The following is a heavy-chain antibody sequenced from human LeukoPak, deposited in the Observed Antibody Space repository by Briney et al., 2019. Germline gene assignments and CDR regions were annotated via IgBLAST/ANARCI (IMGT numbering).Heavy chain of an antibody. D-gene: IGHD1-26*01. CDR2: ISSSSSTI. CDR1: GFTFSTYS. Sequence: GGSLRLSCAASGFTFSTYSMNWVRQAPGKGLEWVSYISSSSSTIYYADSVKGRFTISRDNAKNSLYLQMNSLRAEDTAVYYCARGGHLQWELLNWYFDLWGRGTLVTVSS. CDR3: ARGGHLQWELLNWYFDL. V-gene: IGHV3-48*01. J-gene: IGHJ2*01.